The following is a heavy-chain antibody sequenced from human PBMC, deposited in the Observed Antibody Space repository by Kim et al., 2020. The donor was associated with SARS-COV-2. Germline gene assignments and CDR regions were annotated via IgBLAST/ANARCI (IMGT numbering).Heavy chain of an antibody. J-gene: IGHJ3*02. V-gene: IGHV5-51*01. CDR3: ARRTYCTSSTCYPGDAFEI. CDR1: GYTFSTYW. D-gene: IGHD2-2*01. CDR2: IYAGDSDT. Sequence: GESLKISCKGSGYTFSTYWIGWVRQMPGRGLEWMGIIYAGDSDTRYSPPFQGQVTISVDKSISTAYLLWSSLKASDTAMYYCARRTYCTSSTCYPGDAFEIWGQGTMVTVSS.